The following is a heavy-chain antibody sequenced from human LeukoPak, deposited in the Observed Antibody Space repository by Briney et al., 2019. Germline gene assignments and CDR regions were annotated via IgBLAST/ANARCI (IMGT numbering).Heavy chain of an antibody. J-gene: IGHJ4*02. Sequence: QPGGSLRVSCAASGFTFSTYAMSWVRQAPGEGLEWVSAISGSGGSTYYADSVKDRFTISRDNSKNTLYLQMNSLRAEDTAVYYCAKEGYRYGYAIDYWGQGTLVTVSS. CDR3: AKEGYRYGYAIDY. CDR2: ISGSGGST. V-gene: IGHV3-23*01. D-gene: IGHD5-18*01. CDR1: GFTFSTYA.